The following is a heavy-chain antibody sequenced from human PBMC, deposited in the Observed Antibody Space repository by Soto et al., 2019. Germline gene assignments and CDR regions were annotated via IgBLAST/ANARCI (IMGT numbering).Heavy chain of an antibody. CDR1: GLSFSGYY. CDR3: ARGGYGDYEEGFWFDP. Sequence: SETLSLTCAFYGLSFSGYYWSLIRQPPGKGLEWIGEINHSGSTNYNPSLKSRVTISVDTSKNQFSLRAEDTAVYYCARGGYGDYEEGFWFDPWGQGTLVTVSS. V-gene: IGHV4-34*01. D-gene: IGHD4-17*01. J-gene: IGHJ5*02. CDR2: INHSGST.